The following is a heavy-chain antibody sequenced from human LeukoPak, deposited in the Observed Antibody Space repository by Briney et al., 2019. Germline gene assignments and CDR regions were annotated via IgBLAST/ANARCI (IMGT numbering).Heavy chain of an antibody. CDR3: ARRPQLASQTYIRRYYFDY. CDR2: IYYSGST. Sequence: SETLSLTCTVSGGSISSGDYYWSWIRQPPGKGLEWIGYIYYSGSTYYNPSLKSRVTISVDTSKNQFSLKLSSVTAADTAVYYCARRPQLASQTYIRRYYFDYWGQGTLVTVSS. V-gene: IGHV4-30-4*01. CDR1: GGSISSGDYY. D-gene: IGHD1-1*01. J-gene: IGHJ4*02.